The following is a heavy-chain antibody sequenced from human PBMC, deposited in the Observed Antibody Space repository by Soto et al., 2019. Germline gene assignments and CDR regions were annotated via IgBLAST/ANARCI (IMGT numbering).Heavy chain of an antibody. CDR2: ISYDGSNK. CDR1: GFTFSSYA. J-gene: IGHJ4*02. CDR3: ARDKRTSGDHPGVPDY. D-gene: IGHD4-17*01. Sequence: QVQLVESGGGVVQPGRSLRLSCAASGFTFSSYAMHWVRQAPGKGLEWVAVISYDGSNKYYADSVKGRFTISRDNSKNTLYLQMNSLRAEDTAVYYCARDKRTSGDHPGVPDYWGQGTLVTVSS. V-gene: IGHV3-30-3*01.